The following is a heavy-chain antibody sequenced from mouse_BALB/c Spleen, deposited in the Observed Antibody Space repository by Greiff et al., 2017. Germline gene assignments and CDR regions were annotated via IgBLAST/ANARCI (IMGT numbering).Heavy chain of an antibody. CDR3: ARGYYGSSYADY. CDR1: GYAFTNYL. J-gene: IGHJ2*01. Sequence: QVQLQQSGAELVRPGTSVKVSCKASGYAFTNYLIEWVKQRPGQGLEWIGVINPGSGGTNYNEKFKGKATLTADKSSSTAYMQLSSLTSDDSAVYFCARGYYGSSYADYWGQGTTLTVAA. D-gene: IGHD1-1*01. CDR2: INPGSGGT. V-gene: IGHV1-54*01.